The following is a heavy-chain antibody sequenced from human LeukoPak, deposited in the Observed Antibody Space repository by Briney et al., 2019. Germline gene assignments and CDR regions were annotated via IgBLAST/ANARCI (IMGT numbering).Heavy chain of an antibody. V-gene: IGHV4-34*01. CDR1: GGSFSGYY. D-gene: IGHD5-12*01. J-gene: IGHJ5*02. CDR3: ARGRRRGSRTHNWFDP. Sequence: SGTLSLTCAVYGGSFSGYYWSWIRQPPGKGLEWIGEINHSGSTNYNPSLKSRVTISVDTSKNQFSLKLSSVTAADTAVYYCARGRRRGSRTHNWFDPWGQGTLVTVSS. CDR2: INHSGST.